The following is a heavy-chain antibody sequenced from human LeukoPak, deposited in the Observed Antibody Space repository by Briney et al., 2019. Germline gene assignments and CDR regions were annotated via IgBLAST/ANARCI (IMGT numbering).Heavy chain of an antibody. CDR1: GFTFSSYG. CDR3: AREGPYYFDY. J-gene: IGHJ4*02. V-gene: IGHV3-33*01. Sequence: GGSLRLSCAASGFTFSSYGMHWVRQAPGKGLEWVAVIWYDGSNKYYADSVKGQFTISRDNSKNTLYLQMNSLRAEDTAVYYCAREGPYYFDYWAQGTLVTVSS. CDR2: IWYDGSNK.